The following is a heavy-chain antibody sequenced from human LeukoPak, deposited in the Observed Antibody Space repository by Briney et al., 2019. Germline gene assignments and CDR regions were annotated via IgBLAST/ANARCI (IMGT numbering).Heavy chain of an antibody. CDR1: GGSISRYY. V-gene: IGHV4-59*01. CDR2: IDDSGNI. CDR3: ARSDYHNSGSHTVFDAFDI. J-gene: IGHJ3*02. Sequence: SETLSLTCTVSGGSISRYYWSWIRRPPGKGLEWIGYIDDSGNINYNPSLKSQVTISVDKSKNQFSLKLSFVTAADTAMYYCARSDYHNSGSHTVFDAFDIRGQGTRVTVSS. D-gene: IGHD3-10*01.